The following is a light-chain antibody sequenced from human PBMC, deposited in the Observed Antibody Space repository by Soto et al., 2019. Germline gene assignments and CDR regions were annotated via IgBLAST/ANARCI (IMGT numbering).Light chain of an antibody. J-gene: IGKJ4*01. Sequence: DIQMTQSPSSLSASIGDRVTITCRASHTISTYLNWYQQKPGKAPRLLIYDASSLETGVPSRFSGSGSGTDFTFTISSLQPEDIATYYCQQYDNLPLTFGGGTKVDTK. CDR3: QQYDNLPLT. CDR1: HTISTY. CDR2: DAS. V-gene: IGKV1-33*01.